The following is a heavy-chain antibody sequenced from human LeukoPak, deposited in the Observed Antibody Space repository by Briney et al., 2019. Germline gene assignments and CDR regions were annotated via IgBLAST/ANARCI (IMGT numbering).Heavy chain of an antibody. CDR3: ARALEYGGVFDI. V-gene: IGHV1-2*04. CDR1: GYTFTGYY. Sequence: GSVNVSCKASGYTFTGYYMHWVRQAPGQGLEWMGWTNPNSGGTNYAQKFQGWVTMTRDTSISTAYMELSRLRSDDTAVYYCARALEYGGVFDIWGKGQWSPSLQ. D-gene: IGHD2/OR15-2a*01. CDR2: TNPNSGGT. J-gene: IGHJ3*02.